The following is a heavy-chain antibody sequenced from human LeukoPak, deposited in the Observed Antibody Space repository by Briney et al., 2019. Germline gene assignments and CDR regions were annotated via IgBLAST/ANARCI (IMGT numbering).Heavy chain of an antibody. D-gene: IGHD4-17*01. CDR2: IYHSGST. J-gene: IGHJ4*02. Sequence: SQTLSLTCAVSGGSISSGGYSWSWIRQPPGKGLEWIGYIYHSGSTYYNPSLKGRVTISVDRSKNQFSLKLSSVTAADTAVYYCARDGGIDYGHYYFDYWGQGTLVTVSS. CDR1: GGSISSGGYS. V-gene: IGHV4-30-2*01. CDR3: ARDGGIDYGHYYFDY.